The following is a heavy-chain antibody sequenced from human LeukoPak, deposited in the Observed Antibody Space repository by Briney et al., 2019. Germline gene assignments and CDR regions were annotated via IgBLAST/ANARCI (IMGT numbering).Heavy chain of an antibody. Sequence: GASVKVSCKASGYTFTGYYMHWVRQAPGQGLEWMGWINPNSGGTNYAQKFQGRVTMTRDTSISTAYMDLTNLRSDDTAIFYCARVKKLMPEFEFWGQGTLVTVSS. J-gene: IGHJ4*02. CDR1: GYTFTGYY. V-gene: IGHV1-2*02. CDR3: ARVKKLMPEFEF. CDR2: INPNSGGT. D-gene: IGHD2-2*01.